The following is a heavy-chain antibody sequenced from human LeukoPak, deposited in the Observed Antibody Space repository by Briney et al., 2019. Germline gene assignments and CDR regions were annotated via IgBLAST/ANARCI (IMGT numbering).Heavy chain of an antibody. CDR2: ISSSSSYI. Sequence: PGGSLRLSCAASGFTFSSYSMNWVRQAPGKGLEWVSSISSSSSYIYYADSVKGRFTISRDNAKNPLYLQMNSLRAEDTAVYYCARDRTNIAAAGGYYYYGMDVWGQGTTVTVSS. J-gene: IGHJ6*02. CDR1: GFTFSSYS. D-gene: IGHD6-13*01. V-gene: IGHV3-21*01. CDR3: ARDRTNIAAAGGYYYYGMDV.